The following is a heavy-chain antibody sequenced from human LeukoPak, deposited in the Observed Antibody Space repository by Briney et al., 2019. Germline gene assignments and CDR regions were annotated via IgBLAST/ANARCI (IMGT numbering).Heavy chain of an antibody. CDR1: GFTFSFYT. Sequence: PGGSLRLSCAASGFTFSFYTMSSVRQAPGRGLEWVSGISWNSGSIGYADSVKDRFTISRDNAKNYLYLQMNSLRAQDTALYYCAKDWSAVLRYFQHWGQGTPVTVSS. J-gene: IGHJ1*01. CDR2: ISWNSGSI. D-gene: IGHD2-8*02. CDR3: AKDWSAVLRYFQH. V-gene: IGHV3-9*01.